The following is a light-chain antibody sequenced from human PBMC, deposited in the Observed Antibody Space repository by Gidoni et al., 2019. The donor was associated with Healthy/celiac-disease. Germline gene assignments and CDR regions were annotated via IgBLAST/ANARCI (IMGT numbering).Light chain of an antibody. CDR3: QQYGSSKIT. CDR1: QSVSSTY. V-gene: IGKV3-20*01. Sequence: EIVLTQSPGTLSLSQGERATLSCRASQSVSSTYLAWYQQKPGQAPRLLIYGASSRATGIPDRFSGSESGTDFTLTISRLEPEDFAVYYCQQYGSSKITFGPGTKVDIK. J-gene: IGKJ3*01. CDR2: GAS.